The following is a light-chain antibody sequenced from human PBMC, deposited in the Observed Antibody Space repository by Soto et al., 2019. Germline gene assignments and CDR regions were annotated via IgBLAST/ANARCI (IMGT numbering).Light chain of an antibody. Sequence: QSVLTQPPSASGPPGRRVPIPGPETSSNTGSNVVNWYQQVPGTAPRLLIHSNNPRPSGVPDRFSGSKSGTSASLAISGLQSEDEADYYCAAWDDSLNGFVFGTGTKLTVL. J-gene: IGLJ1*01. CDR1: SSNTGSNV. CDR3: AAWDDSLNGFV. V-gene: IGLV1-44*01. CDR2: SNN.